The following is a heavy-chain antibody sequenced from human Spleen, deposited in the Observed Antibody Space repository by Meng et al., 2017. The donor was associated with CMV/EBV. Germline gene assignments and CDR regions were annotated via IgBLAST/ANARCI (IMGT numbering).Heavy chain of an antibody. D-gene: IGHD3-22*01. CDR1: GFTFSSYA. CDR2: ISYDGSNK. V-gene: IGHV3-30-3*01. CDR3: ARGYYDSSNNWFDP. J-gene: IGHJ5*02. Sequence: ASGFTFSSYAMHWVRQAPGKGLEWVAVISYDGSNKYYADSVKGRFTISRDNSKNTLYLQMNSLRAEDTAVYYCARGYYDSSNNWFDPWGQGTLVTVSS.